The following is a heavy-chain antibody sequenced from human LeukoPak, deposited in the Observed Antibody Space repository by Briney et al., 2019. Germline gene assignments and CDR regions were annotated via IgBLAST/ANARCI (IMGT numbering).Heavy chain of an antibody. J-gene: IGHJ6*03. Sequence: ASVKVSCKPSGYTFTGYYIQWVRQAPGQGLEWMGWINPQSGGTNYAQKFQGRVTMTRDTSISTAYMELSRLRSDDTAVYHCARGVVAATFYYYMDVWGKGTTVTVSS. V-gene: IGHV1-2*02. CDR3: ARGVVAATFYYYMDV. D-gene: IGHD2-15*01. CDR2: INPQSGGT. CDR1: GYTFTGYY.